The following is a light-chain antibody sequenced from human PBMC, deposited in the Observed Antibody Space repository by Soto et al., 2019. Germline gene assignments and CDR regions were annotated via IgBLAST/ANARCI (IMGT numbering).Light chain of an antibody. CDR1: QSVSSSY. CDR3: QQYGSSPTWT. V-gene: IGKV3-20*01. Sequence: XIVLTQAPGTLSLSPGERATLSCRASQSVSSSYLAWYQQKPGQSPRLLIYGAYSRPTGIPDRFSGSGSGTDFTLTISRLEPEDFAVYYCQQYGSSPTWTFGQGTKVDIK. CDR2: GAY. J-gene: IGKJ1*01.